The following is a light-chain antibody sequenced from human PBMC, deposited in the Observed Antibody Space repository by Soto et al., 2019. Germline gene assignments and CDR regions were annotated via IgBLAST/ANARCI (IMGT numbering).Light chain of an antibody. CDR3: QVLDSSGGHYV. CDR1: NVGDKS. Sequence: SYELTQPPSVSVAPGQTARITCGGNNVGDKSVHWYHQKPGQAPLLVVYDDDDRPSGIPERFSGSNSGNTATLTISRVEAVDEADYYCQVLDSSGGHYVFGTGTKLTVL. J-gene: IGLJ1*01. CDR2: DDD. V-gene: IGLV3-21*02.